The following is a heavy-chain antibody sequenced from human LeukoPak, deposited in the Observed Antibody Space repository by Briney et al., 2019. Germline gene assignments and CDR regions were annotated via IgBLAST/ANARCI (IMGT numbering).Heavy chain of an antibody. Sequence: PGGSLRLSCAASGFTFSRFWVTWVRQAPGKALEWVANIRPDGSDRNYADSVRGRLTISRDNAKSSLYLQMNSLRGEDTAVYYCATRLAAVTADPFDNWGQGTLVTVST. V-gene: IGHV3-7*01. CDR1: GFTFSRFW. CDR2: IRPDGSDR. D-gene: IGHD2-21*02. CDR3: ATRLAAVTADPFDN. J-gene: IGHJ4*02.